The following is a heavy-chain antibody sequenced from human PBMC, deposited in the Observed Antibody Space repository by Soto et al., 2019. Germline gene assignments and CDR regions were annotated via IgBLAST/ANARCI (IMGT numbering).Heavy chain of an antibody. CDR1: GFTFSAYG. J-gene: IGHJ3*01. Sequence: QVQLVESGGGVVQPGRSLRLSCAASGFTFSAYGIHWVRQAPGKGLEWVATISFDSRDKLDVDSMNGRLTISRENSRNTVYLQMDSLRAEYTAVYHCARVCGGDCGNAFDVWGQGTVVAVSP. D-gene: IGHD2-21*02. CDR2: ISFDSRDK. V-gene: IGHV3-33*05. CDR3: ARVCGGDCGNAFDV.